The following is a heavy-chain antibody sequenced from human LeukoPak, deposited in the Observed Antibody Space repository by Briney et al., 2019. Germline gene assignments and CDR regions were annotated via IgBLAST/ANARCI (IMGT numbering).Heavy chain of an antibody. J-gene: IGHJ4*02. Sequence: ASVKVSCKASGYTFTSYYMYWVRQATGQGLEWMGWMNPNSGNTGYAQKFQGRVTITRNTSISTAYMELSSLRSEDTAVYYCARQGQLVGYWGQGTLVTVSS. V-gene: IGHV1-8*03. CDR3: ARQGQLVGY. CDR2: MNPNSGNT. D-gene: IGHD6-6*01. CDR1: GYTFTSYY.